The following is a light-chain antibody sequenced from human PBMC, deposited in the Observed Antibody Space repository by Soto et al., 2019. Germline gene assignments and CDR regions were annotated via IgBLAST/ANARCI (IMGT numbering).Light chain of an antibody. V-gene: IGKV1-5*03. Sequence: DIQMTQSPSTLSASVGDRVTITCRASQSISYWLAWYQQKPGKAPKLLIYKASNLESGVPSRFSGSGSGTEFTLTISSLQPDDFATYYCQQYNSSSWTFGQGTKVEIK. CDR2: KAS. J-gene: IGKJ1*01. CDR1: QSISYW. CDR3: QQYNSSSWT.